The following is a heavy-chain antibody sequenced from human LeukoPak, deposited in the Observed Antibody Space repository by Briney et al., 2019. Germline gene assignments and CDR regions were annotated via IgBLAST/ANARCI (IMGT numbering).Heavy chain of an antibody. V-gene: IGHV1-46*01. Sequence: ASVKVSCKASGYTFTIHWVRQAPGQGLEWMGIINPSGGSTSYAQKFQGRVTMTRDTSTSTAYMELSSLRSEDTAVYYCASGTTDIVVVPATLRNYYFDYWGQGTLVTVSS. CDR3: ASGTTDIVVVPATLRNYYFDY. D-gene: IGHD2-2*01. CDR1: GYTFT. J-gene: IGHJ4*02. CDR2: INPSGGST.